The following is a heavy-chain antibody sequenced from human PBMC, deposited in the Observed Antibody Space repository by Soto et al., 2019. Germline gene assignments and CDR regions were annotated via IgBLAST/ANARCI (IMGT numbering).Heavy chain of an antibody. D-gene: IGHD5-12*01. Sequence: GGSLRLSCAASGFTFSSYAMSWVRQAPGKGLEWVSAISGSGGSTYYADSVKGRFTISRDNSKNTLYLQMNSLSAEDMAVYYCAKPGLEIVATTNYYYYGMDVWGQGTTVTVSS. J-gene: IGHJ6*02. CDR3: AKPGLEIVATTNYYYYGMDV. CDR1: GFTFSSYA. CDR2: ISGSGGST. V-gene: IGHV3-23*01.